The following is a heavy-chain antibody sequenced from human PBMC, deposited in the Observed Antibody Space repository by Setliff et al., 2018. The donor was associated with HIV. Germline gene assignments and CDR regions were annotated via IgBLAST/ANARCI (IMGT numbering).Heavy chain of an antibody. CDR2: IYTSGST. D-gene: IGHD6-13*01. CDR3: TREWTGYSST. CDR1: GGSISSGSYY. J-gene: IGHJ1*01. V-gene: IGHV4-61*02. Sequence: NPSETLSLTCTVSGGSISSGSYYWSWIRQPAGKGLEWIGRIYTSGSTNYNPSLKSRVTISVDKSKNQFSLKLSSVTAADTAVYYCTREWTGYSSTWGQGTLVTVSS.